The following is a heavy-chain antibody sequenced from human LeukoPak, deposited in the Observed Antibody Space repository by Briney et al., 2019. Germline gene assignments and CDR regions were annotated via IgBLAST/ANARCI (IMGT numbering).Heavy chain of an antibody. V-gene: IGHV3-20*04. D-gene: IGHD2-2*01. CDR3: ARERGDCSSTSCYFDY. CDR1: GFTFDDYG. Sequence: GGSLRLSCAASGFTFDDYGMSWVRQAPGKGLEWVSGINWNGGSTGYADSAKGRFTISRDNAKNSLYLQMNSLRAEDTALYYCARERGDCSSTSCYFDYWGQRTLVTVSS. CDR2: INWNGGST. J-gene: IGHJ4*02.